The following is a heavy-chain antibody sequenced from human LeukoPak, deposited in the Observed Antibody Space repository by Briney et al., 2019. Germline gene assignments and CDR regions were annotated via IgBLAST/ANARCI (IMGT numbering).Heavy chain of an antibody. J-gene: IGHJ4*02. Sequence: SETLSLTCTVSGGSVSSGSYYWSWIRQPPGKGLEWIGYIYYSGSTNYNPSLKSRVTISVDTSKNQFSLKLSSVTAADTAVYYCARAYYGSGNFPYYLDYWGQGTLVTVSS. CDR3: ARAYYGSGNFPYYLDY. V-gene: IGHV4-61*01. CDR1: GGSVSSGSYY. CDR2: IYYSGST. D-gene: IGHD3-10*01.